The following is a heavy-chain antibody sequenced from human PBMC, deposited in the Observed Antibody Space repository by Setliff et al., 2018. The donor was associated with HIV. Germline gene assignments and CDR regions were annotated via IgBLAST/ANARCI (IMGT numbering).Heavy chain of an antibody. Sequence: SETLSLTCTVSGGSVSTSTYYWGWIRQPPGKGLEYIGTLSYRGTTHYNPSLKSRIALSIDSSKNQFSLNLHFVTATDSALYYCATTRPISTGYPGFFDSWGQRIVVTVSS. CDR1: GGSVSTSTYY. CDR2: LSYRGTT. D-gene: IGHD3-9*01. CDR3: ATTRPISTGYPGFFDS. V-gene: IGHV4-39*01. J-gene: IGHJ4*02.